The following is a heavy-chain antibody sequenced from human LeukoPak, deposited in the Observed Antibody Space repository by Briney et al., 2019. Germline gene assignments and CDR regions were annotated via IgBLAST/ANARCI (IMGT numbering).Heavy chain of an antibody. D-gene: IGHD2-2*01. Sequence: LTGGSLRLSCAASGFTFSSYEMNWVRQAPGKGLEWVSYIRHGGSTIYYADSVKGRFTISRDNAKNSLYLQMNSLRAEDTAVYYCARTGYCSSTSCYGDAFDIWGQGTIVTLSS. V-gene: IGHV3-48*03. J-gene: IGHJ3*02. CDR2: IRHGGSTI. CDR1: GFTFSSYE. CDR3: ARTGYCSSTSCYGDAFDI.